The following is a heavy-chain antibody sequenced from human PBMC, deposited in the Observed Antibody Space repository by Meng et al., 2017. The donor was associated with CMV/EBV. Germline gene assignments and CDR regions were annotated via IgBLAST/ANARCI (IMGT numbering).Heavy chain of an antibody. CDR2: ISGSGGST. D-gene: IGHD2-2*01. V-gene: IGHV3-23*01. CDR1: GFTFSSYA. CDR3: AKGEDIVVVPAADGVLEAFDI. Sequence: GESLKISCAASGFTFSSYAMSWVRQAPGKGLEWVSAISGSGGSTYYADSVKGRFTISRDNSKNTLYLQMNSLRAEDTAVYYCAKGEDIVVVPAADGVLEAFDIWGQGTMVTVSS. J-gene: IGHJ3*02.